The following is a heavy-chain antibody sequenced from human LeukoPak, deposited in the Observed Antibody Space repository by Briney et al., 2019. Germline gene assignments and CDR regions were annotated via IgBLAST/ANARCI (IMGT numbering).Heavy chain of an antibody. Sequence: GGSLRLSCAASGFTFSSYGMHWVRQAPGKGLEWVAFIRSDGSNKYYADSGKGRFTISRDNSKNTLYLQMNSLRAEDTAVYYCAKASGGSCYCWGQGTLVTVSS. CDR1: GFTFSSYG. V-gene: IGHV3-30*02. CDR3: AKASGGSCYC. J-gene: IGHJ4*02. CDR2: IRSDGSNK. D-gene: IGHD2-15*01.